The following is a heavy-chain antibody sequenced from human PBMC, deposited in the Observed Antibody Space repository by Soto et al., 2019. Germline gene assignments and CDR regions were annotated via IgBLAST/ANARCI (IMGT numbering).Heavy chain of an antibody. CDR3: ARSIAVAGQFVDY. D-gene: IGHD6-19*01. J-gene: IGHJ4*02. CDR2: IWYDGSNK. CDR1: GFTFSSYG. Sequence: GGSLRLSCSASGFTFSSYGMHWVRQAPGKGLEWVAVIWYDGSNKYYADSVKGRFTISRDNSKNTLYLQMNSLRAEDTAVYYCARSIAVAGQFVDYWGQGTLVTVSS. V-gene: IGHV3-33*01.